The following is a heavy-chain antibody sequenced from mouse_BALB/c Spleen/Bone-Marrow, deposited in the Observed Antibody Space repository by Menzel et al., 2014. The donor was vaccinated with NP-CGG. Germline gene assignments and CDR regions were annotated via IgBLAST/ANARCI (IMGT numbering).Heavy chain of an antibody. V-gene: IGHV2-9*02. Sequence: SGPDLVAPSQSLSITRTVSGFSLTSFGIHLVRQPPGKGLEWLGVIWAGGSTNYNSALMSRLSISKDNSKSQVFLKMNSLQTDDTAMYYCARGYYGYDRGYYFDYWGQGTTLTVSS. J-gene: IGHJ2*01. CDR2: IWAGGST. CDR1: GFSLTSFG. CDR3: ARGYYGYDRGYYFDY. D-gene: IGHD2-2*01.